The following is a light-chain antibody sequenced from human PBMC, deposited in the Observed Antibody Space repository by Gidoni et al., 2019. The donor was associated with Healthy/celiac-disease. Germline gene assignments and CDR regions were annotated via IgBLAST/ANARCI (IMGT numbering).Light chain of an antibody. J-gene: IGKJ3*01. Sequence: DIQMTPSPSFRSASVADRVTITCRASQGISHYLAWYQQKPGKVPKPLIYAASTLRSGVPSRFSGSGSGTDFTLTISSLQPEDFATYYCQKDNSAPLAFGPGTKVDIK. V-gene: IGKV1-27*01. CDR1: QGISHY. CDR3: QKDNSAPLA. CDR2: AAS.